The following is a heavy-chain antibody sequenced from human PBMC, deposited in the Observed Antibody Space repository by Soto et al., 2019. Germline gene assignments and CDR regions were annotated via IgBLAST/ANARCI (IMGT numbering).Heavy chain of an antibody. J-gene: IGHJ3*02. V-gene: IGHV4-4*02. CDR3: ARQTKGDTAMADAAFDI. D-gene: IGHD5-18*01. Sequence: PSETLSLTCAVSGGSISSSNWWSWVRQPPGKGLEWIGEIYHRGSTNYNPSLKSRVTISVDKSKNQFSLKLSSVTAADTAVYYCARQTKGDTAMADAAFDIWGQGTMVTVS. CDR1: GGSISSSNW. CDR2: IYHRGST.